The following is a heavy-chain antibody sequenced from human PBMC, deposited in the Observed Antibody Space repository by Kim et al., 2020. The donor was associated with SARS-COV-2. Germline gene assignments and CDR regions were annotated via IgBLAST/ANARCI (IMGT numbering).Heavy chain of an antibody. J-gene: IGHJ4*02. CDR1: GYTFTSYA. CDR3: ASSHLKLGIDY. V-gene: IGHV7-4-1*02. CDR2: FNTNTGNP. Sequence: ASVKVSCKASGYTFTSYAMNWVRQAPGQGLEWMGWFNTNTGNPTYAQGFTGRFVFSLDTSVSTAYLQISSLKAEDTAVYYCASSHLKLGIDYWGQVTRVTVSS. D-gene: IGHD7-27*01.